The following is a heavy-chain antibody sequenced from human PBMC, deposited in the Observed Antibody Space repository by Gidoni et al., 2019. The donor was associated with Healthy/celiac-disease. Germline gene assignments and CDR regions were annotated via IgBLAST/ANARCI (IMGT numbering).Heavy chain of an antibody. CDR3: ARVASITIFGVAGAP. Sequence: EVQLVESGGGLVQPGGSLRLSCAASGFTFRSYEMNWVRQAPGKGLEWVSYISSSGSTIYYADSVKGRFTISRDNAKNSLYLQMNSLRAEDTAVYYCARVASITIFGVAGAPWGQGTLVTVSS. D-gene: IGHD3-3*01. CDR1: GFTFRSYE. CDR2: ISSSGSTI. J-gene: IGHJ5*02. V-gene: IGHV3-48*03.